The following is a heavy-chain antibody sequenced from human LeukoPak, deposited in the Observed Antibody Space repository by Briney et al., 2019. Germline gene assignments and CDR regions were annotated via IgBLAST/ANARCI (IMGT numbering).Heavy chain of an antibody. D-gene: IGHD3-10*01. Sequence: GGSLRLSCAASGFTFSSYGMHWVRQAPGRGLEWVAFIRYDGSNEYFADSVKGRFTISRDTSKNTLYLQMNSLRVEDTAVYYCAKGRATMVDWGQGTLVTVSS. J-gene: IGHJ4*02. CDR3: AKGRATMVD. CDR1: GFTFSSYG. CDR2: IRYDGSNE. V-gene: IGHV3-30*02.